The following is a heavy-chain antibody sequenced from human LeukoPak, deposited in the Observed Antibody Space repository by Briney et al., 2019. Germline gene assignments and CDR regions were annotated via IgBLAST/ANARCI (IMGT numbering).Heavy chain of an antibody. CDR1: GGTFSSDA. CDR2: IIPIFGTA. CDR3: ARAISRGPDAFDI. Sequence: SVKVSCKASGGTFSSDAISWVRQAPGQGLEWMGGIIPIFGTANYAQKFQGRVTITTDESTSTAYMELSSLRSEDTAVYYCARAISRGPDAFDIWGQGTMVTVSS. D-gene: IGHD2-2*01. J-gene: IGHJ3*02. V-gene: IGHV1-69*05.